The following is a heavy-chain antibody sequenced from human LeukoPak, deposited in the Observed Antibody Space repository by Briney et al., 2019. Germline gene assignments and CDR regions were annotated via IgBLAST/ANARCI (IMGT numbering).Heavy chain of an antibody. Sequence: ASVKVSCKASGYTFTGYYMHWVRQAPGQGLEWMGWINPNSGGTNYAQKFQGRVTMTRDTSISTAYMELSRLRSDDPAVYYCARTCSSTSCYTDYFDYWGQGTLVTVSS. V-gene: IGHV1-2*02. CDR2: INPNSGGT. CDR3: ARTCSSTSCYTDYFDY. D-gene: IGHD2-2*02. J-gene: IGHJ4*02. CDR1: GYTFTGYY.